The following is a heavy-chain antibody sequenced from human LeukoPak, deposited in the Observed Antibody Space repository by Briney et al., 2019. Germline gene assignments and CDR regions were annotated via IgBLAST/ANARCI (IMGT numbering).Heavy chain of an antibody. CDR1: GFTFSSYA. CDR3: ARVWIPYYYYMDV. CDR2: ISGSGGST. J-gene: IGHJ6*03. D-gene: IGHD5-18*01. Sequence: PGGSLRLSCAASGFTFSSYAMSWVRQAPGKGLEWVSAISGSGGSTYYADSVKGRFTISRDNSKNTLYLQMNSLRAEDTAVYYCARVWIPYYYYMDVWGKGTTVTVSS. V-gene: IGHV3-23*01.